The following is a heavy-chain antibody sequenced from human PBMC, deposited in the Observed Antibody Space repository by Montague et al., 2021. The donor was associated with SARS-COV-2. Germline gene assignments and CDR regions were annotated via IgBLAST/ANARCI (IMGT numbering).Heavy chain of an antibody. CDR2: IYYSGST. J-gene: IGHJ4*02. CDR3: ARHALGYFDWLNEGYFDY. D-gene: IGHD3-9*01. V-gene: IGHV4-61*05. CDR1: GGSISTSPYF. Sequence: SETLSLTCTVSGGSISTSPYFWSWIRQPPGKGLEWIGYIYYSGSTNYNPSLKSRVTISVDTSKNQFSLKLSSVTAADTAVYYCARHALGYFDWLNEGYFDYWGQGTLVTVSS.